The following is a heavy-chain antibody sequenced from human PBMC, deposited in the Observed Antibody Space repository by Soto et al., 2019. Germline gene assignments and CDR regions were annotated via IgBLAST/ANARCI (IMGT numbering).Heavy chain of an antibody. J-gene: IGHJ4*02. CDR2: MNPNSGNT. V-gene: IGHV1-8*01. D-gene: IGHD3-9*01. Sequence: ASVKVSCKASGYTFTSYDINWVRQATGQGLEWMGWMNPNSGNTGYAQKFQGRVTMTRNTSISTAYMELISLRSEDTAVFYCGTVYGTYYDPLTGLWGGHFDFWGQGTQVTVSS. CDR3: GTVYGTYYDPLTGLWGGHFDF. CDR1: GYTFTSYD.